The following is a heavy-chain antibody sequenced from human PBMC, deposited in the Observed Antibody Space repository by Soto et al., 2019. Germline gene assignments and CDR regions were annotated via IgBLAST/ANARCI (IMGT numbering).Heavy chain of an antibody. J-gene: IGHJ6*02. Sequence: PGGSLRLSCAASGFTFSSYEMNWVRQAPGKGLEWVSYISSSGSTIYYADSVKGRFTISRDNAKNSLYLQMNSLRAEDTAVYYCARAYDSSGYYFPYHYYGMDVWGQGTTVIVSS. CDR2: ISSSGSTI. V-gene: IGHV3-48*03. CDR1: GFTFSSYE. D-gene: IGHD3-22*01. CDR3: ARAYDSSGYYFPYHYYGMDV.